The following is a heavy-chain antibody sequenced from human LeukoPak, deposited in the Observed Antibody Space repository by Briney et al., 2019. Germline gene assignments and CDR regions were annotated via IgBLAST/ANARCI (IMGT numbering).Heavy chain of an antibody. Sequence: PSETLSLTCIVSGDSITSSYWSWIRQPPGKGLEWIGYVYHSGITNYNPSLKSRVTISVDTSKNQFSLKLSSVTAADTAVYYCGAYIAAAGSAVRPYYYYGMDVWGQGTTVTVSS. J-gene: IGHJ6*02. D-gene: IGHD6-13*01. CDR2: VYHSGIT. V-gene: IGHV4-4*08. CDR3: GAYIAAAGSAVRPYYYYGMDV. CDR1: GDSITSSY.